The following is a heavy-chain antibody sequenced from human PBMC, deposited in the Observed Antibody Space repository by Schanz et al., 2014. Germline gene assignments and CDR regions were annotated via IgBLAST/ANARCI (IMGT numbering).Heavy chain of an antibody. D-gene: IGHD3-16*01. J-gene: IGHJ4*02. CDR3: TKGRTFGR. CDR2: MNSKTGNT. CDR1: GYTFTSYD. V-gene: IGHV1-8*01. Sequence: QVQLVQSGAEAKKPGASVKVSCKASGYTFTSYDINWVRQATGQGLEWMGWMNSKTGNTGYAQRFQGRVTMTRNTSRTTAYVELSSQRSGDTAVYYCTKGRTFGRWGQGTLVTVSA.